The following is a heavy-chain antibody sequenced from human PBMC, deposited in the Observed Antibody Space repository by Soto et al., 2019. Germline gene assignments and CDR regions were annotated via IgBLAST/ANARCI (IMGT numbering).Heavy chain of an antibody. CDR3: AREVAAREGLDY. V-gene: IGHV3-30-3*01. D-gene: IGHD6-6*01. Sequence: GSSLRLSCAASGFTFSSYAMHCVLQAPGKGLEWVAVISYDGSNKYYADSVKGRFTISRDNSNNTLYLQMNSLRAEDTAVYSCAREVAAREGLDYWRQGTLVTVSS. CDR2: ISYDGSNK. J-gene: IGHJ4*02. CDR1: GFTFSSYA.